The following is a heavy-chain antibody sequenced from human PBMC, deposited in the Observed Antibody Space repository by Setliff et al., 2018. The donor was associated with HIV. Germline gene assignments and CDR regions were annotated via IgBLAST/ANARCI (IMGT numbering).Heavy chain of an antibody. J-gene: IGHJ4*02. Sequence: KPSETLSLTCNVSGDSINKRYWAWVRQPPGKGLEWIGYIYDDGRTSTKSSLKDRVTLSIDTYNKQFSLKLTSVTVADTAVYYCARHSSQWLTFRGAYYFDSWGLGVLVTVSS. D-gene: IGHD3-9*01. V-gene: IGHV4-59*08. CDR2: IYDDGRT. CDR1: GDSINKRY. CDR3: ARHSSQWLTFRGAYYFDS.